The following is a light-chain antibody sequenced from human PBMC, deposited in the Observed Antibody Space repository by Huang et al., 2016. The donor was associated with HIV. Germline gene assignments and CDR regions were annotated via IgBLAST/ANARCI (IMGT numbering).Light chain of an antibody. J-gene: IGKJ5*01. CDR3: MQGTHWPPVT. V-gene: IGKV2-30*02. Sequence: EVVMTQSPPSLPVTLGQPASMSCRSSHSLEHSDGNVYLNWFHPRPGQPPRRLLYKVCQRESGVPDRFFGGGSGTEFSLTISRVEAEDVGFYYCMQGTHWPPVTFGQGTRLEIK. CDR1: HSLEHSDGNVY. CDR2: KVC.